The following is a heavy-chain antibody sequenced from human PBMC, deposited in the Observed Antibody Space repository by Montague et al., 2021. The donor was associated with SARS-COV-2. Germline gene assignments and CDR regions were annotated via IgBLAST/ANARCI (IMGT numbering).Heavy chain of an antibody. Sequence: SLRLSCAASGFTFTNFAMTWVRQAPGKGLEWVSSIDTSGSDTYYADSVKGRFTISRDNSRNTVYLQLNSLRAEDTALYYCASSYGFWYFAYWGQGTLVTVSS. V-gene: IGHV3-23*05. CDR1: GFTFTNFA. CDR3: ASSYGFWYFAY. J-gene: IGHJ4*02. D-gene: IGHD4-17*01. CDR2: IDTSGSDT.